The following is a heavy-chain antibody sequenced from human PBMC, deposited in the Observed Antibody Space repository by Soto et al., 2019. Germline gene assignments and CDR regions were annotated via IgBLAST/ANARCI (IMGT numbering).Heavy chain of an antibody. Sequence: KSSETLSLTCTVSGGSISSNYWTWIRQPPGKGLEWIGYVYNSGSTNYNPSLKSRVTISEDTSKSQFSLKVNSMTAADTAVYYCARYRREAVAGYTLDNWDQGILVTVSS. V-gene: IGHV4-59*01. D-gene: IGHD6-13*01. CDR1: GGSISSNY. CDR3: ARYRREAVAGYTLDN. J-gene: IGHJ4*02. CDR2: VYNSGST.